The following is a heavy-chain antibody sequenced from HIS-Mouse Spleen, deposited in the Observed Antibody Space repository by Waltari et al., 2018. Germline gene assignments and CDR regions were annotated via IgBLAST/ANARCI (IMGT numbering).Heavy chain of an antibody. Sequence: QLQLQESGPGLVKPSETLSLTCTVSGGSISSSSYYWGWIRQPPGKGLEWIGSIYYSGRPYYNPSLKSGVTISVDTAKNQFSLKLSSVTAADTAVYYCAREIPYSSSWYDWYFDLWGRGTLVTVSS. J-gene: IGHJ2*01. CDR3: AREIPYSSSWYDWYFDL. CDR1: GGSISSSSYY. V-gene: IGHV4-39*07. CDR2: IYYSGRP. D-gene: IGHD6-13*01.